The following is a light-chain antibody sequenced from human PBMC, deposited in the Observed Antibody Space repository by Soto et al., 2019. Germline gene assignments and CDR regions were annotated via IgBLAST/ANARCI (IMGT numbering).Light chain of an antibody. Sequence: DTVMTQSPDSLAVSLGERATINCKSSQSLLYSSNNENYLAWYQQKPGQPPQLLIYWASTRGYGVPDRFSGSGSGTDFTLTISSLQAEDVAVYYCQQYYSAPYTFGQGTKLEIK. CDR2: WAS. CDR3: QQYYSAPYT. J-gene: IGKJ2*01. V-gene: IGKV4-1*01. CDR1: QSLLYSSNNENY.